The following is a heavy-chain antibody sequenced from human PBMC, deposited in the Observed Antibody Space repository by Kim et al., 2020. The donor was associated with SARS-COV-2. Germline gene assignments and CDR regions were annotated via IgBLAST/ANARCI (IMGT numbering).Heavy chain of an antibody. CDR3: ATQMGLHLGELSLYY. J-gene: IGHJ4*02. Sequence: SETLSLTCAVSGGSISSSNWWSWVRQPPGKGLEWIGEIYHSGSTNYNPSLKSRVTISVDKSKNQFSLKLSSVTAADTAVYYCATQMGLHLGELSLYYWGQGTLVTVSS. V-gene: IGHV4-4*02. CDR2: IYHSGST. D-gene: IGHD3-16*02. CDR1: GGSISSSNW.